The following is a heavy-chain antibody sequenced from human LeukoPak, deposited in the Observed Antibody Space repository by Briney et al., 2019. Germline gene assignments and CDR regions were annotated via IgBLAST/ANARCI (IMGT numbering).Heavy chain of an antibody. CDR2: MNPNSGNT. D-gene: IGHD5-12*01. CDR3: ARSGVATTSNHYYYYMDV. J-gene: IGHJ6*03. CDR1: GYTFTSYD. V-gene: IGHV1-8*01. Sequence: ASVKVSCKASGYTFTSYDINWVRQATGQGLEWMGWMNPNSGNTGYAQKFQGRVTMTRNTSINTAYMELSSLRSEDTAVYYCARSGVATTSNHYYYYMDVWGKGTTVTVSS.